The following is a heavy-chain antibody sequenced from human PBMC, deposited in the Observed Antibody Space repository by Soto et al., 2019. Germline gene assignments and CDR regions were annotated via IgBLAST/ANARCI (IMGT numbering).Heavy chain of an antibody. J-gene: IGHJ6*02. CDR2: IIPIFGTA. CDR1: GGTFSSYA. CDR3: ARDVTGTPLERDYGMDV. Sequence: QVQLVQSGAEVKKPGSSVKVSCKASGGTFSSYAISWVRQAPGQGLEWMGGIIPIFGTANYAQKFQGRDTITADESTSTAYMELSSLRSEDTAVYYCARDVTGTPLERDYGMDVWGQGTTVTVSS. V-gene: IGHV1-69*01. D-gene: IGHD1-20*01.